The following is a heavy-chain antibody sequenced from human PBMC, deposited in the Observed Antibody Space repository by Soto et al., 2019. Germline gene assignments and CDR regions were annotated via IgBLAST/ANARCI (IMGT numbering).Heavy chain of an antibody. CDR2: INSVSGGA. V-gene: IGHV1-2*02. J-gene: IGHJ4*02. D-gene: IGHD1-26*01. Sequence: QVQLVQSGAEVKQPGASVRVSCKASGNTHTIYFIHWLRQAPGQGLEWMGWINSVSGGANYAPRFQGRVTMTRDTSSTTAFMELSGLRSDDTAVYYCARGWSYYAHWGQGTLVTVSS. CDR1: GNTHTIYF. CDR3: ARGWSYYAH.